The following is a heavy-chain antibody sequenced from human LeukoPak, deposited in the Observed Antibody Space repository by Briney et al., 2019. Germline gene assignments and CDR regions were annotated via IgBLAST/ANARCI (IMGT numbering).Heavy chain of an antibody. CDR1: GYTFTGYY. CDR3: ARLGVAATLSYYYYYMDV. Sequence: ASVKVSCKASGYTFTGYYMHWVRQAPGQGLEWMGWINPNSGGTNYAQKFQGRVTMTRDTSISTAYTELSRLRSDDTAVYYCARLGVAATLSYYYYYMDVWGKGTTVTISS. CDR2: INPNSGGT. D-gene: IGHD2-15*01. V-gene: IGHV1-2*02. J-gene: IGHJ6*03.